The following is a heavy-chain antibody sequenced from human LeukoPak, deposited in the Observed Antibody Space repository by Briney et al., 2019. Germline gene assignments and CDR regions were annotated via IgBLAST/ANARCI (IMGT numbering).Heavy chain of an antibody. CDR1: GYSIRSGYY. Sequence: SQTLSLTCAVSGYSIRSGYYWGWIRQPPGKGLEWIESIYQSGSTYYNPSLKSRVTISVDTSKNHFSLKLSSVTAADTAVYYCASDIVVVPAAIGAFDIWGQGTMVTVSS. V-gene: IGHV4-38-2*01. CDR3: ASDIVVVPAAIGAFDI. CDR2: IYQSGST. J-gene: IGHJ3*02. D-gene: IGHD2-2*02.